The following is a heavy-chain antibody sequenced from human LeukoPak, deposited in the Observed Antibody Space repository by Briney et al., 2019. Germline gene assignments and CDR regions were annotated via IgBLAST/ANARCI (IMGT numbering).Heavy chain of an antibody. J-gene: IGHJ4*02. CDR1: GFTFTNAW. CDR3: TTNCGGDCCSSLGY. CDR2: IKPKADGETT. V-gene: IGHV3-15*01. Sequence: GGSLRLSCAASGFTFTNAWMNWVRQAPGKGLEWVARIKPKADGETTDHAAPVKGRFTISRDDSKNTLYLQMNSLKTEDTGVYYCTTNCGGDCCSSLGYWGQGTLVTVSS. D-gene: IGHD2-21*02.